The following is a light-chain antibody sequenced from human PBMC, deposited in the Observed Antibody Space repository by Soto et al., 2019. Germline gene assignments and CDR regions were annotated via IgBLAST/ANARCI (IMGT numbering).Light chain of an antibody. Sequence: QSVLTQPASVSGSPGQSITISCTGTSSNVGSYRLVSWYQQHPGKAPKLSTLXVXNQPSGVXNRFSGSQFGNTACLTISGIKVADEADYYCCSSGGSPTYVSGTAHEVTV. CDR3: CSSGGSPTYV. CDR2: XVX. V-gene: IGLV2-23*02. CDR1: SSNVGSYRL. J-gene: IGLJ1*01.